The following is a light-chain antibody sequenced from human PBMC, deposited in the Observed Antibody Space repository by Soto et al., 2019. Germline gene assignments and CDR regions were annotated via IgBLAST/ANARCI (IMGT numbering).Light chain of an antibody. V-gene: IGLV2-14*01. CDR3: ASYTSTSTSVL. Sequence: QSVLTQPASVSGSPGQSITISCTGTNSDIGGYNYVSWYQQHPGKAPKLMIYEVTNRPSGVSNRFSGSKSGNTASLTISGLQAEDEVDYYCASYTSTSTSVLFGGGTKLTVL. CDR2: EVT. J-gene: IGLJ3*02. CDR1: NSDIGGYNY.